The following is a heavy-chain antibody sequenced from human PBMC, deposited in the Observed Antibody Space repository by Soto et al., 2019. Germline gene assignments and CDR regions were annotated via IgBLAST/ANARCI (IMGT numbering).Heavy chain of an antibody. CDR2: ISEGGGTI. D-gene: IGHD5-12*01. J-gene: IGHJ4*02. CDR3: ARNKGGYEVY. CDR1: GSTFSSYE. Sequence: QPGGSLRLSCVASGSTFSSYEMNRVRQAPGKGLEWVSYISEGGGTIHYAGSVKGRFTISRNNAKNSLYLQMNSLRAEDTATYYCARNKGGYEVYWGQGTLVTVS. V-gene: IGHV3-48*03.